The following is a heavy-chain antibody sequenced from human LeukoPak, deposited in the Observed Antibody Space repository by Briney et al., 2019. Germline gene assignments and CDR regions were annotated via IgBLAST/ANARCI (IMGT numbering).Heavy chain of an antibody. CDR3: ARDQAATNTQVRFCLD. V-gene: IGHV1-18*01. J-gene: IGHJ4*02. Sequence: ASVKVSCKASVYTFTSYGISWVRQAPGQRLEWMGWISAYNGNTNFAQKLQGRVTMTTDTSTSTAYMDLRSLRSDDTAVYYCARDQAATNTQVRFCLDWGQGTLVTVSS. CDR1: VYTFTSYG. D-gene: IGHD3-9*01. CDR2: ISAYNGNT.